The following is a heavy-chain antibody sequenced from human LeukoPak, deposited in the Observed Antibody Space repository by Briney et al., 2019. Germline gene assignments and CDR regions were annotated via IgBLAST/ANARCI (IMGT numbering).Heavy chain of an antibody. CDR1: GFSFSSYR. V-gene: IGHV3-21*01. J-gene: IGHJ4*02. CDR3: ARDLGTRKSIAFAD. D-gene: IGHD6-6*01. CDR2: ISSNNGYI. Sequence: PGGSLRLSYAASGFSFSSYRMNWVRQAPGKGLEWVASISSNNGYIYYADSVKGRFTISRDNGENSLHLQMNSLRAEDAAVYYCARDLGTRKSIAFADWGQGTLVTVSS.